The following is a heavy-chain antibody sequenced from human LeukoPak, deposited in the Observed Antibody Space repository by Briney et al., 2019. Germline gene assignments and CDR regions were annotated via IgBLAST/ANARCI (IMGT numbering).Heavy chain of an antibody. V-gene: IGHV3-23*01. D-gene: IGHD6-6*01. Sequence: PGGSLRLSCAASGFTFSSYAMTWVRQAPGKGLEWVSSISGSGGSTYYADSVKGRFTISSDNSKNTLYLQMNSLRAEDTAVYYCAKGWSSIANPGDWFDPWGQGTLVTVSS. CDR2: ISGSGGST. CDR3: AKGWSSIANPGDWFDP. CDR1: GFTFSSYA. J-gene: IGHJ5*02.